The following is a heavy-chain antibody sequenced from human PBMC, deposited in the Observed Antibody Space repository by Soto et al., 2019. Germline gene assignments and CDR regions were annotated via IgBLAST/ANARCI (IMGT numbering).Heavy chain of an antibody. CDR3: ARARVYYGAGYDY. D-gene: IGHD3-10*01. V-gene: IGHV3-23*01. CDR1: GFTFRSFA. Sequence: EVLLLESGGGLVQPGGSRRLSYVASGFTFRSFAMSWVRQAPGKGLEWVSGITGSGGSTYSADSVKGRFTISRDNSKNTLYLEMNSLRAEDTAVYHCARARVYYGAGYDYWGQGILVTVSS. J-gene: IGHJ4*02. CDR2: ITGSGGST.